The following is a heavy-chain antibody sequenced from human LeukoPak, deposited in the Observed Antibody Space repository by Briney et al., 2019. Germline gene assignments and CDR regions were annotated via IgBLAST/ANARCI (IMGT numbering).Heavy chain of an antibody. CDR3: ASVTFGGVIAPFDY. J-gene: IGHJ4*02. V-gene: IGHV4-39*01. CDR2: IYYSGST. D-gene: IGHD3-16*02. Sequence: SETLSLTCTVSGGSISSSSYYWGWLRQPPGKGLEWIGSIYYSGSTYYNPSLKSRVTISVDTSKNQFSLKLSSVTAADTAVYYCASVTFGGVIAPFDYWGQGTLVTVSS. CDR1: GGSISSSSYY.